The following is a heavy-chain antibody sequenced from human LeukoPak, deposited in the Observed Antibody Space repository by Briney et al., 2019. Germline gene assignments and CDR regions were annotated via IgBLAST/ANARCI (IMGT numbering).Heavy chain of an antibody. CDR2: TRYDGSNK. D-gene: IGHD3-22*01. CDR1: GFTFSSYG. Sequence: GGSLRLSCAASGFTFSSYGMYWVRQAPGKGLEWVAFTRYDGSNKYYADSVKGRFTISRDNSKNTLYLQMNSLRAEDTAVYYCAKGVVYYYDSSGYTGGYMDVWGKGTTVTVSS. J-gene: IGHJ6*03. CDR3: AKGVVYYYDSSGYTGGYMDV. V-gene: IGHV3-30*02.